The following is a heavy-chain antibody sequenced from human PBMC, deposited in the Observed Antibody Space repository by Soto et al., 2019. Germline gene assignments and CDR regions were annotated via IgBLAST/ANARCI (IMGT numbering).Heavy chain of an antibody. CDR1: GGSISNGGYY. V-gene: IGHV4-61*08. CDR2: IYYSGRY. J-gene: IGHJ4*02. CDR3: ARTLPNRQLFDS. D-gene: IGHD1-1*01. Sequence: SETLSLTCTVSGGSISNGGYYWSWIRQHPDKGLEWIGYIYYSGRYNYNPSLESRLTISIDTSKNQFSLRLASVTAADTAVYYCARTLPNRQLFDSWSQGTLVTVSS.